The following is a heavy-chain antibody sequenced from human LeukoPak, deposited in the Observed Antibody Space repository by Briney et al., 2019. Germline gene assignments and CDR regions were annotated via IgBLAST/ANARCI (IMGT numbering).Heavy chain of an antibody. J-gene: IGHJ4*02. Sequence: PGTSLRLSCVASGFTFSTYAMHWVRQAPGKGLEWVAVISYHGSDKYYVDSVKGRFTISRDNSKNTLYLQMSSLRAEDTAVYHCVTSWSSGWYGDYWGQGTLVTVSS. CDR1: GFTFSTYA. CDR2: ISYHGSDK. D-gene: IGHD6-19*01. V-gene: IGHV3-30*14. CDR3: VTSWSSGWYGDY.